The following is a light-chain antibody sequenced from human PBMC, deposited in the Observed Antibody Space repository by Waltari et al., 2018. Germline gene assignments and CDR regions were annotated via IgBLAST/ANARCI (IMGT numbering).Light chain of an antibody. CDR2: QDK. J-gene: IGLJ2*01. V-gene: IGLV3-1*01. CDR3: QTWDSFTGVA. CDR1: KLGNKL. Sequence: SYELTQPPSVSVSPGQTANIPCSGHKLGNKLVTGYQQRPGQSPVLILYQDKKRPSGIPERFSGSNSGNTATLTISGAQTLDESDYYCQTWDSFTGVAFGGGTKVTVL.